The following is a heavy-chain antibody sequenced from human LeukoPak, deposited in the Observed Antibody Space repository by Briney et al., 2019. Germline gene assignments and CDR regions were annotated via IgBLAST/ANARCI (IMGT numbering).Heavy chain of an antibody. Sequence: SETLSLTCAVSGGSISSGGYSWSWIRQPPGKGLEWIGYIYHSGSTYYNPSLKSRVTISVDRSKNQFSLKLSSVTAADTAVYYCARGTTTVATVDYWGQGTLVTVSS. CDR1: GGSISSGGYS. CDR3: ARGTTTVATVDY. D-gene: IGHD4-17*01. V-gene: IGHV4-30-2*01. CDR2: IYHSGST. J-gene: IGHJ4*02.